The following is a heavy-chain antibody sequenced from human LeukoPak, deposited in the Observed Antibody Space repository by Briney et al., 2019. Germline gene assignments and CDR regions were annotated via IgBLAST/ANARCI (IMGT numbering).Heavy chain of an antibody. CDR2: IWYDGSKK. Sequence: GRSLRLSCAASGFTFSDYGIHWVRQAPRQGLEWVALIWYDGSKKYYADSVKGRFTISRDNTKNTLYLQLNSLRADDTAVYYCARAHSSSSTLDLWGQGTLVTVSS. CDR1: GFTFSDYG. V-gene: IGHV3-33*01. J-gene: IGHJ5*02. D-gene: IGHD6-6*01. CDR3: ARAHSSSSTLDL.